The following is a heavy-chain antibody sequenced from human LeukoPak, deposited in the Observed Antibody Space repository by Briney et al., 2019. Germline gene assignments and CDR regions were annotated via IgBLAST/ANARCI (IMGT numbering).Heavy chain of an antibody. J-gene: IGHJ4*02. Sequence: PSQTPSLTCTVSGGSISSGDYYWSWIRQPPGKGLEWIGYIYYSGSTYYNPSLKSRVTISVDTSKNQFSLKLSSVTAADTAVYYCARGHYDFWSGYPPNYFDYWGQGTLVTVSS. V-gene: IGHV4-30-4*01. D-gene: IGHD3-3*01. CDR1: GGSISSGDYY. CDR3: ARGHYDFWSGYPPNYFDY. CDR2: IYYSGST.